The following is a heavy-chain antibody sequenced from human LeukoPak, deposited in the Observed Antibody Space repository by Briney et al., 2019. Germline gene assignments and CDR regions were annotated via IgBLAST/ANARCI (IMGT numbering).Heavy chain of an antibody. CDR3: ARDSRYNWNDGWFDP. V-gene: IGHV1-69*01. CDR2: IIPIFGTA. J-gene: IGHJ5*02. Sequence: SVKVSCKASGGTFSSYAISWVRQAPGQGLEWKGGIIPIFGTANYAQKFQGRVTITADESTSTAYMELSSLRSEDTAVYYCARDSRYNWNDGWFDPWGQGTLVTVSS. D-gene: IGHD1-1*01. CDR1: GGTFSSYA.